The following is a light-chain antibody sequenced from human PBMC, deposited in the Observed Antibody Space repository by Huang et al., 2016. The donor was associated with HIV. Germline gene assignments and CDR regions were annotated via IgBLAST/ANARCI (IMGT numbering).Light chain of an antibody. Sequence: DIKMTQSPSSLSASVGDRVTITCQASQDIDKYLNWYQQKPGQAPKLLIYDASKLETVVPSRFSGSASVTDFTFTISSLQPEDIATYYCQQYDSLPPWTFSQGTKVGIK. J-gene: IGKJ1*01. CDR2: DAS. CDR1: QDIDKY. CDR3: QQYDSLPPWT. V-gene: IGKV1-33*01.